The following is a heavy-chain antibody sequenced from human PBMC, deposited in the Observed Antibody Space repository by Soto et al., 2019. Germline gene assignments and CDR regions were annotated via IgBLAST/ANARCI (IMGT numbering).Heavy chain of an antibody. V-gene: IGHV1-69*06. CDR2: IIPIFDTA. CDR1: GDTFGNYA. J-gene: IGHJ6*02. D-gene: IGHD3-10*01. CDR3: AREGQGNYGMDV. Sequence: ASVKVSCKASGDTFGNYAITWVRQAPGQGLEWMGRIIPIFDTADYAQKFQGRVTIIADKSTTTAYMELGSLRSDDTAVYYRAREGQGNYGMDVWGQGTTVTVSS.